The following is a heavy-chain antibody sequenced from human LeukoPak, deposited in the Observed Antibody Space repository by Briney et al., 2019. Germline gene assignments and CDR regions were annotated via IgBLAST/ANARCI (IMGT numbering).Heavy chain of an antibody. V-gene: IGHV3-7*05. Sequence: GESLKISCTASGFTSGDYAMSWVRQAPGKGLEWVANIKQDGSEKYYVDSVKGRFTISRDNAKNSLYLQMNSLRAEDTAVYYCARDLVEMATGLGFDYWGQGTLVTVSS. CDR1: GFTSGDYA. CDR3: ARDLVEMATGLGFDY. CDR2: IKQDGSEK. D-gene: IGHD5-24*01. J-gene: IGHJ4*02.